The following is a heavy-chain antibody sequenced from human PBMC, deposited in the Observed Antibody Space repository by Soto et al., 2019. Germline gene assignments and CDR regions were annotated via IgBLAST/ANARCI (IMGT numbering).Heavy chain of an antibody. CDR3: AKGDSTDCSNGVCSFFYNHDMDV. D-gene: IGHD2-8*01. Sequence: GASVKVSCKASGYSFTDYHIHWVRQAPGQGLEWLGRINPKSGGTSTAQKFQGWVTMTTDTSISTASMELTRLTSDDTAIYYCAKGDSTDCSNGVCSFFYNHDMDVWGQGTTVTVSS. J-gene: IGHJ6*02. CDR1: GYSFTDYH. V-gene: IGHV1-2*04. CDR2: INPKSGGT.